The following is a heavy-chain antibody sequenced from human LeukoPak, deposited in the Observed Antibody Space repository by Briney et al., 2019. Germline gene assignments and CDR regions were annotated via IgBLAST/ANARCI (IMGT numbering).Heavy chain of an antibody. CDR2: IYYTGST. V-gene: IGHV4-59*01. Sequence: SETLSLTCTISGGSISSYYWSWVRQPPGKGLEWIGYIYYTGSTNHNPSLKSRVTISVDTSKNQFSLKLSSVTAADTAVYYCARVVVITKCVDYWGQGTLVTVSS. D-gene: IGHD3-22*01. CDR3: ARVVVITKCVDY. CDR1: GGSISSYY. J-gene: IGHJ4*02.